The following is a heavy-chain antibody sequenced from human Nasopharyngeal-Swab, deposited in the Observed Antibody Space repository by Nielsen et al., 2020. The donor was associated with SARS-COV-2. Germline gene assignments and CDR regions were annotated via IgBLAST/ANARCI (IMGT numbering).Heavy chain of an antibody. CDR3: AKDGGGLTGDLYYFDY. D-gene: IGHD7-27*01. Sequence: GGSLRLSCAASGFPFDDYAMPWVRHAPGKGLEWVSGISWNSSSTGYADSVKGRLTISRDNAKNSLYLQMNSLRAEDTALYYCAKDGGGLTGDLYYFDYWGQGTLVTVSS. V-gene: IGHV3-9*01. J-gene: IGHJ4*02. CDR1: GFPFDDYA. CDR2: ISWNSSST.